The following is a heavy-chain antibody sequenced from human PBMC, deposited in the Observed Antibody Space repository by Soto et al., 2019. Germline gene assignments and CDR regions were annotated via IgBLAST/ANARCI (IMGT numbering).Heavy chain of an antibody. J-gene: IGHJ4*02. Sequence: SETLSLTCAVYGGSFSDYYWNWIRQPPGKGLKWIGEINHSGNTIRNPSLESRVTISVDTSKKQFSLKLKSVSAADTAVYYCARGVENSSAWPLDYWGQGKLVTVSS. V-gene: IGHV4-34*01. D-gene: IGHD6-19*01. CDR2: INHSGNT. CDR1: GGSFSDYY. CDR3: ARGVENSSAWPLDY.